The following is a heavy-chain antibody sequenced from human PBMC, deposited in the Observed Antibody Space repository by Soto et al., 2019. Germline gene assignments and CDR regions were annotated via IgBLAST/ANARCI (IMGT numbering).Heavy chain of an antibody. CDR2: IWNDGSNK. D-gene: IGHD3-16*01. Sequence: QVQLVESGGGGVQPGRSLRLSCAASGFTFSVYGMHWVRQAPGKGLEWVAVIWNDGSNKYYGDSVKGRFTISRDNSKSTLFLHMNSLRADDTAVYYCARAVGPFDYWGQGTLVTVSS. J-gene: IGHJ4*02. CDR1: GFTFSVYG. V-gene: IGHV3-33*01. CDR3: ARAVGPFDY.